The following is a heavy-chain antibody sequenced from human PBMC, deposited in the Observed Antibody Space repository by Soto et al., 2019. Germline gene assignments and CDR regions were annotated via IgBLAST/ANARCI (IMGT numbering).Heavy chain of an antibody. Sequence: ASVKVSCKASGYTFTSYGISWVRQAPGQGLEWMGWISANNGNANYAQKFQGRVTITADESTSTAYMELSSLRSEDTAVYYCARGEVDGYNLIPWSYWGQGTLVTVSS. V-gene: IGHV1-18*04. CDR2: ISANNGNA. D-gene: IGHD5-12*01. CDR1: GYTFTSYG. J-gene: IGHJ4*02. CDR3: ARGEVDGYNLIPWSY.